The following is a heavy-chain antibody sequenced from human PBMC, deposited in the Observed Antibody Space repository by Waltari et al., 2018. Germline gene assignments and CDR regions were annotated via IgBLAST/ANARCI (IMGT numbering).Heavy chain of an antibody. CDR3: ARIYGSGSPIPSVDY. CDR1: GGSISRSNYY. D-gene: IGHD3-10*01. V-gene: IGHV4-39*01. Sequence: QLQLQESGPGLVKPSETLSLTCTVSGGSISRSNYYWGWIRQPPGKGLDWIASIYHSGSPYYNPSLKSRVTISVDTSKNQFSLKLTSVTAADTAVYYCARIYGSGSPIPSVDYWGQGTLVTVSS. CDR2: IYHSGSP. J-gene: IGHJ4*02.